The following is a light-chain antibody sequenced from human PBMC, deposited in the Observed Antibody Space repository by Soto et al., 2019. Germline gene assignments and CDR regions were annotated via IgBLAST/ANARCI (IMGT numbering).Light chain of an antibody. J-gene: IGLJ3*02. V-gene: IGLV2-14*01. CDR3: SSYTTSSTWV. CDR1: SGDVGGYNY. Sequence: QSVLTQPASVSGSPGQSITISCTGTSGDVGGYNYVSWYQQHPGKAPKLMIYEVSNRPSGVSSRFSGSKAGNTASLTISGLQAEDEADYYCSSYTTSSTWVFGGGTQRTVL. CDR2: EVS.